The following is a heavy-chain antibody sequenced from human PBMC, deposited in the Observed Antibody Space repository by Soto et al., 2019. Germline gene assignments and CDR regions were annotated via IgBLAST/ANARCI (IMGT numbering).Heavy chain of an antibody. CDR3: ANVPIWCGSSRCYTEGFDY. CDR1: GFTFSDYA. D-gene: IGHD2-2*01. J-gene: IGHJ4*02. Sequence: EVQLLEYGGGLVQPGGSLRLTCAASGFTFSDYAMSWVRQAPGKGLEWVSTVSASASNTHYADSVKGRVTISRDNSKNTLFLQMDSLRAEDTALYYRANVPIWCGSSRCYTEGFDYWGQGTLVIVSS. V-gene: IGHV3-23*01. CDR2: VSASASNT.